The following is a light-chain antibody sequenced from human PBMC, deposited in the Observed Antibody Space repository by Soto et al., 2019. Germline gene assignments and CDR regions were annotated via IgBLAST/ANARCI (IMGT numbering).Light chain of an antibody. CDR1: SSDVGGYNY. V-gene: IGLV2-8*01. CDR3: SSYAGSNNLKV. J-gene: IGLJ1*01. Sequence: QSALTQPTSASGSPGQSVTISCTGTSSDVGGYNYVSWYKQHPGKAPKLMIYEVTKRPSGVPDRFSGSKSGNTASLTVSGLQAEDEADYYCSSYAGSNNLKVFGTWTKLTVL. CDR2: EVT.